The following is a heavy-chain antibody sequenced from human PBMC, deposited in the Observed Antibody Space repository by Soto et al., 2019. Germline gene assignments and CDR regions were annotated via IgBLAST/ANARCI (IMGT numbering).Heavy chain of an antibody. V-gene: IGHV4-34*01. Sequence: SETLSLTCAVYGGSFSGYYWSWIRQPPGKGLEWIGEINHSGSTNYNPSLKSRVTISVDTSKNHFSLKLSSVTAADTAVYFCARRRYYDSSGYYSSAYFQHWGQGTLVTVSS. CDR2: INHSGST. CDR3: ARRRYYDSSGYYSSAYFQH. J-gene: IGHJ1*01. D-gene: IGHD3-22*01. CDR1: GGSFSGYY.